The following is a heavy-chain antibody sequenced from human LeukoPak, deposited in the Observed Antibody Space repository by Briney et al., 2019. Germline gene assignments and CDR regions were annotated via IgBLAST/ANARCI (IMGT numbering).Heavy chain of an antibody. J-gene: IGHJ4*02. Sequence: SETLSLTCAVSGGSISSSNWWSWVRQPPGKGLEWIGEIYHSGSTNYNPSLKSRVTISVDKSKNQFSLKLSSVTAADTAVYYCGRDLNIAARFFDYWGQGTLVTVSS. CDR2: IYHSGST. D-gene: IGHD6-6*01. CDR1: GGSISSSNW. V-gene: IGHV4-4*02. CDR3: GRDLNIAARFFDY.